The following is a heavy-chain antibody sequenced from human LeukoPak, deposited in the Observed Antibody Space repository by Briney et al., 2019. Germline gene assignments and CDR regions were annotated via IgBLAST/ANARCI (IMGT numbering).Heavy chain of an antibody. J-gene: IGHJ4*02. CDR1: GGSVSSYY. CDR2: IYDGGSP. Sequence: SETLSLTRSVSGGSVSSYYWSWIRQSPGKGLEWIGYIYDGGSPNYNPSLKSRVTISVDTSKNQFSLKLSSVTAADTAVYYCARDSMTDSSTFDYWGQGTLVTVSS. D-gene: IGHD2/OR15-2a*01. V-gene: IGHV4-59*02. CDR3: ARDSMTDSSTFDY.